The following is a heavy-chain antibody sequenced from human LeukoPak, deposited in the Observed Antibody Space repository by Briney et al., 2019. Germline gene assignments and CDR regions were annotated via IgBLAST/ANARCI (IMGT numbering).Heavy chain of an antibody. CDR3: ATFYDILTGYHDY. CDR2: IYYSGST. D-gene: IGHD3-9*01. V-gene: IGHV4-59*01. Sequence: SETLSLTCTVSGGSISSYYWSWIRQPPGKGLEWIGYIYYSGSTNYNPSLKSRVTISVDTSKNQFSLKLSSVTAADTAVYYCATFYDILTGYHDYWGQGTLVTVSS. CDR1: GGSISSYY. J-gene: IGHJ4*02.